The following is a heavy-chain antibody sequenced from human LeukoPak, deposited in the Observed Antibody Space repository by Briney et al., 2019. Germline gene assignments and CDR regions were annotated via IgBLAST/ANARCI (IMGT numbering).Heavy chain of an antibody. J-gene: IGHJ3*02. CDR2: ISAYNGNT. V-gene: IGHV1-18*04. Sequence: PSASVTVSCKASGYTFTSYGISWVRQAPGQGLEWMGWISAYNGNTNYAQKLQGRVTMTTDTSTSTAYMELRSLRSDDTAVYYCARVQYQLLSSSDGAFDIWGQGTMVTVSS. D-gene: IGHD2-2*01. CDR1: GYTFTSYG. CDR3: ARVQYQLLSSSDGAFDI.